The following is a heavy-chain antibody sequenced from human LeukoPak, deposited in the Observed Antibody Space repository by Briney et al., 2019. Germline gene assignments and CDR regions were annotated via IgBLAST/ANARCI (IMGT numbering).Heavy chain of an antibody. D-gene: IGHD4-11*01. Sequence: SETLSLTCTVSGGSISSSSYYWGWIRQPPGKGLEWIGSIYYSGSTYYNPSLKSRVTISVDTSKNQFSLKLSSVTAADTAVYYCARESAKYSNYWCFDPWGQGTLVTVSS. CDR3: ARESAKYSNYWCFDP. CDR2: IYYSGST. V-gene: IGHV4-39*07. J-gene: IGHJ5*02. CDR1: GGSISSSSYY.